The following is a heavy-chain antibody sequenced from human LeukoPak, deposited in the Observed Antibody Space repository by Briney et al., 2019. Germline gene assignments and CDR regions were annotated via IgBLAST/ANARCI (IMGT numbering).Heavy chain of an antibody. D-gene: IGHD2-2*01. CDR2: IFYSGST. J-gene: IGHJ5*02. V-gene: IGHV4-59*01. CDR1: GGSISSSY. CDR3: ARDLPQTSGYCSNTNCRWVNWFDP. Sequence: KASETLSLTCTVTGGSISSSYWSWIRQPPGKRLEWIGYIFYSGSTDYNPSLKSRVTILLDTSRNQVSLKLSSVTAADTAVYYCARDLPQTSGYCSNTNCRWVNWFDPWGQGTLVTVSS.